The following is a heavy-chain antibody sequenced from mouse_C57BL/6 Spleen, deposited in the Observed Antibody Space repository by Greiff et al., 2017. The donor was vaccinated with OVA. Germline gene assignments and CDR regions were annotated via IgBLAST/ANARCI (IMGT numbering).Heavy chain of an antibody. CDR2: INPSNGGT. CDR3: ARPRYYYAMDY. J-gene: IGHJ4*01. Sequence: VQLKRPGTELVKPGASVKLSCKASGYTFTSYWMHWVKQRPGQGLEWIGNINPSNGGTNYNEKFKSKATLTVDKSSSTAYMQLSSLTSEDSAVYYCARPRYYYAMDYWGQGTSVTVSS. CDR1: GYTFTSYW. D-gene: IGHD2-10*02. V-gene: IGHV1-53*01.